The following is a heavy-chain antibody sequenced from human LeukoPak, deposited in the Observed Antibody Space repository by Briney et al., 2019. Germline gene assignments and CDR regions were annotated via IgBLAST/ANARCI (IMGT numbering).Heavy chain of an antibody. CDR1: GFTFSTYS. Sequence: GGSLRLSCAASGFTFSTYSMNWVRQAPGKGLEWVANIKQDGSEEYYVDSVEGRFTISRDNAKNSLYLQMNSLRAEDTAVYYCARPRGGYDLDYWGQGTLVTVSS. V-gene: IGHV3-7*03. CDR3: ARPRGGYDLDY. J-gene: IGHJ4*02. CDR2: IKQDGSEE. D-gene: IGHD5-12*01.